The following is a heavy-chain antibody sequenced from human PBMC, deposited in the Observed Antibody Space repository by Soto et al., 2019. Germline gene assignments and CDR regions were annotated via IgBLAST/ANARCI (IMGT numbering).Heavy chain of an antibody. Sequence: QVQLVQSGAEVKKPGASVKVSCKASGYTFTSYAMHWVRQAPGQRLEWMGWINAGNGNTKYSQKFQGRVTITRDTSASTAYMELSSLRSEDTAVYYCARGNIVVVVAALVWFDPWGQGTLVTVSS. CDR1: GYTFTSYA. CDR3: ARGNIVVVVAALVWFDP. V-gene: IGHV1-3*01. D-gene: IGHD2-15*01. J-gene: IGHJ5*02. CDR2: INAGNGNT.